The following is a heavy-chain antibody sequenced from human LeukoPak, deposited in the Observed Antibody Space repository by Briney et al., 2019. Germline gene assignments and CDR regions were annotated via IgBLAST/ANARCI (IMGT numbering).Heavy chain of an antibody. V-gene: IGHV3-30*18. CDR1: GFTFSSYG. CDR2: ISYGGSNK. D-gene: IGHD4-17*01. CDR3: AKDQTGSTVTTPGSY. J-gene: IGHJ4*02. Sequence: GGSLRLSCAASGFTFSSYGMHWVRQAPGKGLEWVAVISYGGSNKYYADSVKGRFTISRDNSKNTLYLQMNSLRAEDTAVYYCAKDQTGSTVTTPGSYWGQGTLVTVSS.